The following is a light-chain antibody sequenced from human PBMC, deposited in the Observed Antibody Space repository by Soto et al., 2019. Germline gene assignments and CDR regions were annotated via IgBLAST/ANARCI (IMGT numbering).Light chain of an antibody. CDR1: QSVGSD. CDR2: GTS. CDR3: QQYNNWPPTT. Sequence: EIVMTQSPATLSVSPGEGATLSCRASQSVGSDLAWYQQIPGQAPRLLIYGTSTRATGNPARFSGSGSGTEFTLTISSLQSEDFAVYYCQQYNNWPPTTFGQGTKVEIK. V-gene: IGKV3-15*01. J-gene: IGKJ1*01.